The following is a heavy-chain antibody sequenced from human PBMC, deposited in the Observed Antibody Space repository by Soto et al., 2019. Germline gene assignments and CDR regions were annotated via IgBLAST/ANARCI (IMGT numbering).Heavy chain of an antibody. J-gene: IGHJ4*02. D-gene: IGHD5-12*01. CDR2: IYYSGST. Sequence: SETLSLTCTVSGGSISSYYWSWIRQPPGKGLEWIGYIYYSGSTNYNPSLKSRVTISVDTSKNQFSLKLSSVTAADTAVYYCARGRGYSGYVTRSYYFDYWGQGTLVTVSS. CDR3: ARGRGYSGYVTRSYYFDY. V-gene: IGHV4-59*01. CDR1: GGSISSYY.